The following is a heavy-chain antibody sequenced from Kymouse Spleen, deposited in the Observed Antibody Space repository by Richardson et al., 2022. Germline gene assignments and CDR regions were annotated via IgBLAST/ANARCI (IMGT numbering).Heavy chain of an antibody. CDR2: IYYSGST. J-gene: IGHJ4*02. D-gene: IGHD3-10*01. CDR1: GGSVSSGSYY. V-gene: IGHV4-61*01. Sequence: QVQLQESGPGLVKPSETLSLTCTVSGGSVSSGSYYWSWIRQPPGKGLEWIGYIYYSGSTNYNPSLKSRVTISVDTSKNQFSLKLSSVTAADTAVYYCARYYYGSGSYYKNFDYWGQGTLVTVSS. CDR3: ARYYYGSGSYYKNFDY.